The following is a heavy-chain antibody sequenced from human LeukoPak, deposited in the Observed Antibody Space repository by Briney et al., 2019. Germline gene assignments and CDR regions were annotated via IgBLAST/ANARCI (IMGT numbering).Heavy chain of an antibody. V-gene: IGHV3-21*01. Sequence: GGSLRLSCAASGFTFSSYSMNWVRQAPGKGLEWVSSISSSSSYIYYADSVKGRFPISRDNAKNSLYLQMNSLRAEDTAVYYCAREENGDFPYYYYYMDVWGKGTTVTVSS. CDR2: ISSSSSYI. CDR1: GFTFSSYS. CDR3: AREENGDFPYYYYYMDV. D-gene: IGHD4-17*01. J-gene: IGHJ6*03.